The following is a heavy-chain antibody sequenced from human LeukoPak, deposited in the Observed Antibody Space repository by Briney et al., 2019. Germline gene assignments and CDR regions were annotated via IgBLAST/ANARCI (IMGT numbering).Heavy chain of an antibody. D-gene: IGHD6-6*01. V-gene: IGHV4-38-2*02. CDR2: IYHSGST. CDR1: GYSISSGYY. Sequence: SETLSLTCTVSGYSISSGYYWGWIRQPPGKGLEWIGSIYHSGSTYYNPSLKSRVTISVDTSKNQFSLKLSSVTAADTAVYYCVRGRSIAARRLRDAFDIWGQGTMVTVSS. J-gene: IGHJ3*02. CDR3: VRGRSIAARRLRDAFDI.